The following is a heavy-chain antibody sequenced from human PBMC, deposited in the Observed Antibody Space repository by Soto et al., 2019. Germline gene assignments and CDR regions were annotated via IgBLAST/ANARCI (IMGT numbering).Heavy chain of an antibody. CDR1: GYTFTSYG. CDR3: ARDRITMIVAKAFDI. CDR2: ISAYNGNT. D-gene: IGHD3-22*01. Sequence: ASVKGSCKAAGYTFTSYGISWVRQAPGQGLEWMGWISAYNGNTNYAQKLQGRVTMTTDTSASTAYMELRSLRSDDTAVYYCARDRITMIVAKAFDIWGQGTMVTVSS. V-gene: IGHV1-18*01. J-gene: IGHJ3*02.